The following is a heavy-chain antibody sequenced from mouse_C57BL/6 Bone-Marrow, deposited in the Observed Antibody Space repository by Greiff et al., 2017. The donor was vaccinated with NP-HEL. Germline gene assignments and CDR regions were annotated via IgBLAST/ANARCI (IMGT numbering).Heavy chain of an antibody. J-gene: IGHJ2*01. CDR2: IYPGDGDT. CDR1: GYAFSSSW. D-gene: IGHD1-1*01. CDR3: ARKGYYYGSSQFDY. Sequence: QVQLQQSGPELVKPGASVKISCKASGYAFSSSWMNWVKQRPGKGLEWIGRIYPGDGDTNYNGKFKGKATLTADKSSSTAYMQLSSLTSEDSAVYFCARKGYYYGSSQFDYWGQGTTLTVSS. V-gene: IGHV1-82*01.